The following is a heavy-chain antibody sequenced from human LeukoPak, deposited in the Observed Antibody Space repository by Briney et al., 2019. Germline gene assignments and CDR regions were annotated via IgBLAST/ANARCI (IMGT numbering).Heavy chain of an antibody. Sequence: GASVKVSCKSAGYTFTGYYMHWVRQAPGQGREWMGGINPNSGGTNYAQKFQGRVTMTRDTSISKAYMELSRLRSDDTAVYYCARDEEQQLEWGQGTLVTVSS. V-gene: IGHV1-2*02. CDR2: INPNSGGT. D-gene: IGHD6-13*01. J-gene: IGHJ4*02. CDR1: GYTFTGYY. CDR3: ARDEEQQLE.